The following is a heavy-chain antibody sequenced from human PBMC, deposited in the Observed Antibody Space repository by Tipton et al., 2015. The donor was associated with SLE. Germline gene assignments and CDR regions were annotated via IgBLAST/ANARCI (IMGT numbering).Heavy chain of an antibody. CDR1: GGSINRSSFY. Sequence: TLSLTCTVSGGSINRSSFYWGWIRQPPGKGLEYIGSVYYSGSTFYNPSLKSRVTLSVDTSKNQFSLRLNSVTAADTALYYCARVRTATGWFDSWGQGTLVAVSS. CDR3: ARVRTATGWFDS. J-gene: IGHJ5*01. V-gene: IGHV4-39*07. D-gene: IGHD1-1*01. CDR2: VYYSGST.